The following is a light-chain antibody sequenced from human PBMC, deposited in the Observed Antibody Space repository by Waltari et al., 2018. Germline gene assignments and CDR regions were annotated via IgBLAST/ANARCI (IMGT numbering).Light chain of an antibody. J-gene: IGKJ1*01. CDR1: QNSSTY. CDR2: SAS. Sequence: LTQSPGTLSLSAGERATLSCRASQNSSTYLVWYQQKPGQAPRLLMYSASRRATGIPDTFSSSGSGTDFSLTISRLEPEDFAVYYCQNHERLPATFGQGTKVEIK. V-gene: IGKV3-20*01. CDR3: QNHERLPAT.